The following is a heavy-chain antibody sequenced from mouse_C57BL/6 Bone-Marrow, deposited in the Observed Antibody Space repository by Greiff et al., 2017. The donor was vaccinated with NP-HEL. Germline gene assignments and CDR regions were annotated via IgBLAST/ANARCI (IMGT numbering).Heavy chain of an antibody. D-gene: IGHD4-1*01. CDR1: GYTFTNYW. CDR3: ARSWPNPLDY. Sequence: QVQLQQSGAELVRPGTSVKMSCKASGYTFTNYWIGWAKQRPGHGLEWIGDIYPGGGYTNYNEKFKGKATLTADKSSSTAYMQFSSLTSEDSAIYYCARSWPNPLDYWGQGTTLTVSS. J-gene: IGHJ2*01. V-gene: IGHV1-63*01. CDR2: IYPGGGYT.